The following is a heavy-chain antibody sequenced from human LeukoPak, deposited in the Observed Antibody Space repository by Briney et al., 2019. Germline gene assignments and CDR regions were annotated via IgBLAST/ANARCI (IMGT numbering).Heavy chain of an antibody. CDR1: GGSVSTSSYY. Sequence: SEALSLTCTVSGGSVSTSSYYWGWIRQPPGKGLEWIGRIYYTGDTSYTPSLKSRVTISVDTSKNQFFLKLNSVTAADTAVYYCAKSRGLSLYNEWGQGTLVTVSS. V-gene: IGHV4-39*01. CDR2: IYYTGDT. J-gene: IGHJ4*02. CDR3: AKSRGLSLYNE. D-gene: IGHD3/OR15-3a*01.